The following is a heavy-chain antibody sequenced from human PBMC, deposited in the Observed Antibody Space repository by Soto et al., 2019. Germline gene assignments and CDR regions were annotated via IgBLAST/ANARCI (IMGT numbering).Heavy chain of an antibody. Sequence: QVQLLESGGGVVQPGRSLRLSCAASGFSFSSYGMHWVRQAPGKGLEWVAMISYDGTDEYYADSVKGRFTISRDNSKNAVYLQMNSLRAEDTAVYYCAKQESGWNDHFDYWGQGTLVTVSS. CDR3: AKQESGWNDHFDY. J-gene: IGHJ4*02. CDR1: GFSFSSYG. D-gene: IGHD1-1*01. V-gene: IGHV3-30*18. CDR2: ISYDGTDE.